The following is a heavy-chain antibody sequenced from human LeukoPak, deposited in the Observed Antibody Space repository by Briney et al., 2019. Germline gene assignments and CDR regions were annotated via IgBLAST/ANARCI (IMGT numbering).Heavy chain of an antibody. D-gene: IGHD4-17*01. CDR3: ARHLTSGDYFDY. CDR1: GGSFSGYY. CDR2: VYYSGIT. J-gene: IGHJ4*02. V-gene: IGHV4-59*08. Sequence: SETLSLTCAVYGGSFSGYYWSWIRQPPGKGLEWIGYVYYSGITDYNPSLKSRVTISVDTSKSQFSLKLSSVTAADTAVYYCARHLTSGDYFDYWGQGTLVTVSS.